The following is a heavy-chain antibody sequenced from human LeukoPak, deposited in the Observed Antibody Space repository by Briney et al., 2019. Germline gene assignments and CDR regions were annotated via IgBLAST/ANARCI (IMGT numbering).Heavy chain of an antibody. CDR3: ARARGIAAAGRGRFWFDP. D-gene: IGHD6-13*01. V-gene: IGHV4-30-2*01. CDR1: GGSISSGGYS. J-gene: IGHJ5*02. Sequence: SQTLSLTCAVSGGSISSGGYSWSWIRQPPGKGLEWIGYIYHSGSIYYNPSLKSRVTISVDRSKNQFSLKLSSVTAADTAVYYCARARGIAAAGRGRFWFDPWGQGTLVTVSS. CDR2: IYHSGSI.